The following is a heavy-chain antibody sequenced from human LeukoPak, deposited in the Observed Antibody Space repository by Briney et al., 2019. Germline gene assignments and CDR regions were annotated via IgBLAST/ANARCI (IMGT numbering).Heavy chain of an antibody. Sequence: GGSLRLSCAASEFTVSSYYMNWVRQAPGKGLEWVSVIYSSGSTYYTDSVKGRFTISRDNSKNTLYLQMNSLRAEDTAVYYCARERNLEIAVAGTIFDYWGQGTLVTVSS. CDR1: EFTVSSYY. CDR3: ARERNLEIAVAGTIFDY. D-gene: IGHD6-19*01. V-gene: IGHV3-66*01. J-gene: IGHJ4*02. CDR2: IYSSGST.